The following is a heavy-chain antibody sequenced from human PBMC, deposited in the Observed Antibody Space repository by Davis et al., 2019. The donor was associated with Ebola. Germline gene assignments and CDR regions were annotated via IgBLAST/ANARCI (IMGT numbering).Heavy chain of an antibody. J-gene: IGHJ4*02. CDR3: AHRRAVAGILYYFDY. V-gene: IGHV2-5*01. CDR2: IYWNDDK. D-gene: IGHD6-19*01. CDR1: GFSLSTSGVG. Sequence: SGPTLVKPTQTLTLTCTFSGFSLSTSGVGVGWIRQPPGKALEWPALIYWNDDKRYSPSLKSRLTITKDTSKNQVVLTMTNMDPVDTATYYCAHRRAVAGILYYFDYWGQGTLVTVSS.